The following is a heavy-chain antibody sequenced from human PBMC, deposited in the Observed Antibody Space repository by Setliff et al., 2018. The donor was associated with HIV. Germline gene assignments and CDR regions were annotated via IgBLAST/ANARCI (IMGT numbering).Heavy chain of an antibody. CDR1: GLTFTACG. CDR2: IGGSGGST. D-gene: IGHD2-21*02. J-gene: IGHJ4*02. Sequence: PGGSLRLSCAASGLTFTACGMHWVRQAPGKGLEWVSVIGGSGGSTYYADSVKGRFTIYRDNSKNTLYLQMNSLRAEDTAVYYCASAGGGNSGTRWFDYWGQGALVTVSS. CDR3: ASAGGGNSGTRWFDY. V-gene: IGHV3-23*01.